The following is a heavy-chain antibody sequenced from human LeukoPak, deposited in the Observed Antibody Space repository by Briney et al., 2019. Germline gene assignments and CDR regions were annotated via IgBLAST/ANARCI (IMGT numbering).Heavy chain of an antibody. CDR2: INTNTGNP. Sequence: ASVKVSCKASGYTFTSYAVNWVRQAPGQGLEWMGWINTNTGNPTYAQGFTGRFVFSSDTSVSTAYLQISSLKAEDTAVYYCARDGYGDYVIYWGQGTLVTVSS. V-gene: IGHV7-4-1*02. CDR3: ARDGYGDYVIY. CDR1: GYTFTSYA. D-gene: IGHD4-17*01. J-gene: IGHJ4*02.